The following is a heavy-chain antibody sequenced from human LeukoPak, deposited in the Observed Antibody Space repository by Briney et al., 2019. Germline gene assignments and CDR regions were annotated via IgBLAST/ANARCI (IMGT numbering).Heavy chain of an antibody. V-gene: IGHV1-18*01. CDR1: GYFSTSNG. D-gene: IGHD4-11*01. J-gene: IGHJ4*02. Sequence: AAVMVSCNASGYFSTSNGISWLRQPPRQGLEWRGWISAYSGNTNYAQKLQRRVIITTDTNTSTAYMEQRSLRSDDAAVFYCARLHYKPIIKYLDYWGQGNLVTVS. CDR3: ARLHYKPIIKYLDY. CDR2: ISAYSGNT.